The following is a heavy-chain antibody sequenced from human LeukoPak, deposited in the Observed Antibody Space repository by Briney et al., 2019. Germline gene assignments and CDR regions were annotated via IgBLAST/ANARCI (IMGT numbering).Heavy chain of an antibody. D-gene: IGHD2-15*01. V-gene: IGHV4-34*01. CDR2: INHSGST. CDR1: GGSFSGYY. Sequence: SETLSLTCAVYGGSFSGYYWSWIRQPPGKGLEWIGEINHSGSTNYNPSLKSRVTISVDTSKNQFSLKLSSVTAADTAVYHCARGRIRRKAIVVVVAATPQGFDPWGQGTLVTVSS. CDR3: ARGRIRRKAIVVVVAATPQGFDP. J-gene: IGHJ5*02.